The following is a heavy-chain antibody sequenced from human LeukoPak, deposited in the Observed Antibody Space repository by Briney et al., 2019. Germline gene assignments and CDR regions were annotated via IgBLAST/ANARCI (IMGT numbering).Heavy chain of an antibody. V-gene: IGHV4-59*01. CDR3: ARDNFYGSRSFDY. CDR1: GGSISSYY. D-gene: IGHD3-10*01. Sequence: SETLSLTCTVSGGSISSYYWSWIRQPPGKGLEWIGYIYYSGSTNYNPSLKSRVTISVDTSKNQFSLKLSSVTAADTAVYYCARDNFYGSRSFDYWGQGTLVTVSS. CDR2: IYYSGST. J-gene: IGHJ4*02.